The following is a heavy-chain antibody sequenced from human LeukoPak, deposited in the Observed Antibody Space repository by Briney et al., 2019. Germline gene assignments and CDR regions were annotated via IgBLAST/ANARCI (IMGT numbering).Heavy chain of an antibody. Sequence: GASVKVSCKASGYTFTSYDINWVRQATGQGLEWMGWMNPNSGNTGYAQKFQGRVTMTRNTSISTAYMELSSLRSEDTAVYYCARLNPASYYYYYGMDVWGQGTTATVSS. V-gene: IGHV1-8*01. D-gene: IGHD6-6*01. CDR2: MNPNSGNT. J-gene: IGHJ6*02. CDR3: ARLNPASYYYYYGMDV. CDR1: GYTFTSYD.